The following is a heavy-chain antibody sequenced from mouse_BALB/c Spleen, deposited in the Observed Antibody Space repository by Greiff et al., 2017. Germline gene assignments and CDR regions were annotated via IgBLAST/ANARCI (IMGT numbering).Heavy chain of an antibody. CDR2: ISDGGSYT. V-gene: IGHV5-4*02. D-gene: IGHD1-2*01. CDR3: AREGRLRRAMDY. Sequence: EVKLMESGGGLVKPGGSLKLSCAASGFTFSDYYMYWVRQTPEKRLEWVATISDGGSYTYYPDSVKGRFTISRDNAKNNQYLQMSSLKSEDTAMYYCAREGRLRRAMDYWGQGTSVTVSS. CDR1: GFTFSDYY. J-gene: IGHJ4*01.